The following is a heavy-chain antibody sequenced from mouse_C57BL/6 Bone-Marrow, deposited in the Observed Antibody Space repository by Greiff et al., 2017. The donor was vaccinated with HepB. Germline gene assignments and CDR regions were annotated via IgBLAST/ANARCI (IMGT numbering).Heavy chain of an antibody. J-gene: IGHJ2*01. CDR2: IYPGDGDT. CDR1: GYAFSSSW. D-gene: IGHD1-1*01. Sequence: QVQLKESGPELVKPGASVKISCKASGYAFSSSWMNWVKQRPGKGLEWIGRIYPGDGDTNYNGKFKGKATLTADKSSSTAYMQLSSLTSEDSAVYFCARESYYYGNWGQGTTLTVSS. V-gene: IGHV1-82*01. CDR3: ARESYYYGN.